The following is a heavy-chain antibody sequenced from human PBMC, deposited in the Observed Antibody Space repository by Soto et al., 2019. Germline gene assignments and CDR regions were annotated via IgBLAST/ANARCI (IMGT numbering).Heavy chain of an antibody. CDR3: AKDMIAHPRRPLDACDI. CDR2: ISGSGGST. CDR1: GFTFSRYA. D-gene: IGHD3-22*01. Sequence: GGSMRLSCAASGFTFSRYAMSWVRQAPGKGLEWVSAISGSGGSTYYADSVKGRFTISSDNSKNTLYLQMNSLRAEDTAVYYCAKDMIAHPRRPLDACDIWGQGTMVTVSS. V-gene: IGHV3-23*01. J-gene: IGHJ3*02.